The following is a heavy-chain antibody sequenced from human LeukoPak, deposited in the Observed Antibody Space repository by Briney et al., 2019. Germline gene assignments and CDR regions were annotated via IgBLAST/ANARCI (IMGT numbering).Heavy chain of an antibody. D-gene: IGHD5/OR15-5a*01. CDR1: GFTFSGHW. Sequence: TGGSLRLSFAASGFTFSGHWMRRVRQAPGMGLVWFSRINTDGSNAFYAVFVRRRSTISRDNAKHTLYLQMNSLRAEDTAVYYCARGLSPSEAYDTWGQGTMVDVSS. V-gene: IGHV3-74*01. CDR2: INTDGSNA. J-gene: IGHJ3*02. CDR3: ARGLSPSEAYDT.